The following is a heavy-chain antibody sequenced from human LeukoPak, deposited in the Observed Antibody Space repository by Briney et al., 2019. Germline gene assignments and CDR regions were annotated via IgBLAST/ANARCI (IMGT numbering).Heavy chain of an antibody. CDR2: INPTGAST. V-gene: IGHV1-46*01. CDR1: GYTFTNYY. Sequence: ASVKVSCKASGYTFTNYYMHWVRQAPGQSLEWMGIINPTGASTIYSQNFQGRVTMTRDTSTSTFFTELSSLRSEDTAVYYCARARSDFDYWGQGTLVTVSS. J-gene: IGHJ4*02. CDR3: ARARSDFDY.